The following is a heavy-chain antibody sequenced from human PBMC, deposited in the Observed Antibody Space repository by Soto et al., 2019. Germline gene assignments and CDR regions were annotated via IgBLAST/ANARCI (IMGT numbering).Heavy chain of an antibody. Sequence: EVQLVESGGGLIQPGGSLRLSCAASGLSVSSNYISWVRQVPGKGLEWVSVFYATSAYYADSVKGRFTLSRDISKNTLYLQMNSLRAEATGIYYCARDDSSGYCTDWGQGTLVTVSS. CDR1: GLSVSSNY. V-gene: IGHV3-53*01. CDR2: FYATSA. CDR3: ARDDSSGYCTD. D-gene: IGHD3-22*01. J-gene: IGHJ4*02.